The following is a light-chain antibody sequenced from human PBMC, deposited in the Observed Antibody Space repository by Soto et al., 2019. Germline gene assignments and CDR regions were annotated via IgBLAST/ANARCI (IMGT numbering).Light chain of an antibody. Sequence: EIVLTQSPGTLSLSPGERAILSCRASQSVSSTYLAWYQQRPRQAPRLLIYGASTRATGIPDRFSGRGSGTDFTLTISRLEPEDFAMYYCQHYDTSPPGFTFGPGTKVDMK. J-gene: IGKJ3*01. CDR3: QHYDTSPPGFT. CDR2: GAS. CDR1: QSVSSTY. V-gene: IGKV3-20*01.